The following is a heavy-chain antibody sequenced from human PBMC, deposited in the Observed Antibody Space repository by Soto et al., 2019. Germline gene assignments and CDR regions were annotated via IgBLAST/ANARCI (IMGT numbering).Heavy chain of an antibody. CDR2: IYHSGST. V-gene: IGHV4-4*02. D-gene: IGHD6-19*01. CDR1: GGSLSSSNW. CDR3: ARFAGVAVAGAGIYYYGMDV. J-gene: IGHJ6*02. Sequence: PSETLSLTCAVSGGSLSSSNWWSWARQPPGKGLEWIGEIYHSGSTNYNPSLKSRVTISLDKSKNQFSLKLSSVTAADTAVYFCARFAGVAVAGAGIYYYGMDVWGQGTTVTVSS.